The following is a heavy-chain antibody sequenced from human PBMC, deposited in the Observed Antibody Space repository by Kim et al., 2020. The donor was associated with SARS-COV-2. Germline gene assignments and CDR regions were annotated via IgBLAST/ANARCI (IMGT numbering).Heavy chain of an antibody. CDR2: INHSGST. Sequence: ETLSLTCAVYGGSFSGYYWTWIRQAPGKGLEWIGEINHSGSTNYNPSLKSRVTISIDTSKNQFSLKLSSVTAADTAVYYCATRPELLRADYWGQGTLVT. CDR1: GGSFSGYY. CDR3: ATRPELLRADY. D-gene: IGHD1-26*01. J-gene: IGHJ4*02. V-gene: IGHV4-34*01.